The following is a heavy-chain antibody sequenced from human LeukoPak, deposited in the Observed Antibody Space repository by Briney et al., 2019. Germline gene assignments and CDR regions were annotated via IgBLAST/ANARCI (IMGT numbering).Heavy chain of an antibody. J-gene: IGHJ4*02. CDR1: GYTFTGYY. V-gene: IGHV1-2*02. D-gene: IGHD3-16*02. Sequence: GASVKVSCKASGYTFTGYYMHWVRQAPGQGLEWMGWINPNSGGTNYARKFQGRVTMTRDTSISTAYMELSRLRSDDTAVYYCAGYSGLRLGELSLYLIDYWGQGTLVTVSS. CDR3: AGYSGLRLGELSLYLIDY. CDR2: INPNSGGT.